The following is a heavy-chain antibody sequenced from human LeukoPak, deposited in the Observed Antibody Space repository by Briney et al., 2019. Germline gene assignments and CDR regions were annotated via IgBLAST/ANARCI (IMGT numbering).Heavy chain of an antibody. Sequence: PGGSLRLSCAASGLTFSSYAMSWVRQAPGKGLEWVSAISGSGGSTYYADAVKGRFTISRDNSKNTLYLQMNSLRAEDTAVYYCAKDGMGGGPRLDYWGQGTLVTVSS. V-gene: IGHV3-23*01. J-gene: IGHJ4*02. CDR2: ISGSGGST. CDR1: GLTFSSYA. D-gene: IGHD2-15*01. CDR3: AKDGMGGGPRLDY.